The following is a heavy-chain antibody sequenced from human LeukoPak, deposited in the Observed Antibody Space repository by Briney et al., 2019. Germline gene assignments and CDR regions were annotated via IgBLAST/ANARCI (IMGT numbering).Heavy chain of an antibody. CDR1: GGTFISYA. CDR3: ARESPSGSRAFDI. Sequence: SVKVSCKASGGTFISYASSWVRQAPGQGLEWMGGIIPIFGTANYAQKFQGRVTITADESTSTAYMELSSLRSEDTAVYSCARESPSGSRAFDIWGQGTMVTDSS. V-gene: IGHV1-69*13. J-gene: IGHJ3*02. D-gene: IGHD1-26*01. CDR2: IIPIFGTA.